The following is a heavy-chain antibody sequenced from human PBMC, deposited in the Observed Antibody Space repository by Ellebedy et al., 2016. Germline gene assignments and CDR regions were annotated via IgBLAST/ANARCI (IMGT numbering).Heavy chain of an antibody. J-gene: IGHJ4*02. D-gene: IGHD3-10*01. Sequence: ASVKVSCXASGYSFTSFGISWVRQGPGQGLEWMGWVNSNNGDTDYAQNIQGRVTMTTETSTSTAYMELRSLRSDDTAMYYCAKTSGWGYGENWGQGTLVTVSS. CDR1: GYSFTSFG. CDR3: AKTSGWGYGEN. CDR2: VNSNNGDT. V-gene: IGHV1-18*01.